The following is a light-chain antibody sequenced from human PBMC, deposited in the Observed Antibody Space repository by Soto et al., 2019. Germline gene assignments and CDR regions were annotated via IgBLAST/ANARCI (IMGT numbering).Light chain of an antibody. CDR3: QQYHSSPTWT. CDR2: GAS. J-gene: IGKJ1*01. Sequence: DIQMTQSPSSLSASVGDRVTITCRARQSISTYLSWYQQKPGKVPKLLIYGASSLQTGVTSRFSASGSGTEFIFTISSLQPEDFATYYCQQYHSSPTWTFGQGTKVEIK. V-gene: IGKV1-39*01. CDR1: QSISTY.